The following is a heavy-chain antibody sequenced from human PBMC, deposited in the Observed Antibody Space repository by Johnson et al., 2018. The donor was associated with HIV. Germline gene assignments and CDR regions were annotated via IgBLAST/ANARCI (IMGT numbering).Heavy chain of an antibody. Sequence: VQLVESGGGLVQPGRSLRLSCAASGFTFDDYAMHWVRQAPGKGLEWVSGISWNSGFIGYADSVKGRFTISRDNAKNSLYLQMNSLRAEDTALYYCAKVAVATAAGGVALDIWGPGTMVTVSS. D-gene: IGHD2-2*01. CDR2: ISWNSGFI. V-gene: IGHV3-9*01. J-gene: IGHJ3*02. CDR3: AKVAVATAAGGVALDI. CDR1: GFTFDDYA.